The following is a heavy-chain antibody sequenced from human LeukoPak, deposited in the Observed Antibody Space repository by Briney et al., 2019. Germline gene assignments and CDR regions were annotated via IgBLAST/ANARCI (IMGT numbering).Heavy chain of an antibody. D-gene: IGHD6-6*01. CDR3: ARGGFEYSSSSDYFDY. CDR1: EFTFSNYN. Sequence: PGGSLRLSCAASEFTFSNYNMNWVRQAPGKGLEWVSYISSGSGTIYYADSVKGRFTISGDNAKKSLYLQMNSLRAEDTAVYYCARGGFEYSSSSDYFDYWGQGTLVTVSS. V-gene: IGHV3-48*01. CDR2: ISSGSGTI. J-gene: IGHJ4*02.